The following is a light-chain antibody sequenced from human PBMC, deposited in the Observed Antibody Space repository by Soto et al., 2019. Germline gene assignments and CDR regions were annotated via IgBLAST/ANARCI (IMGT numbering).Light chain of an antibody. Sequence: FVMTQSPLSLPVTPGEPASISCSSSQSLLHSNGYNYLYWYLQKPGQSPQLLIFWCSYRAAGVPVRFSGSGSGTDFTLKISRVEAEDVGVYYCMQALQTPYTFGQGTKLEIK. CDR2: WCS. CDR1: QSLLHSNGYNY. J-gene: IGKJ2*01. V-gene: IGKV2-28*01. CDR3: MQALQTPYT.